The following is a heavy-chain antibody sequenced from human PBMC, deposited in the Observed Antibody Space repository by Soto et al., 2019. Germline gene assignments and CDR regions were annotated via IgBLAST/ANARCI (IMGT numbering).Heavy chain of an antibody. D-gene: IGHD3-22*01. J-gene: IGHJ6*02. CDR1: GGSISSSSYY. CDR2: IYYSGST. CDR3: ARHPKTYYYDSSGQQKTYYYYGMDV. V-gene: IGHV4-39*01. Sequence: PSETLSLTCTVSGGSISSSSYYWGWIRQPPGKGLEWIGSIYYSGSTYYNPSLKSRVTISVDTSKNQFSLKLSSVTAADTAVYYCARHPKTYYYDSSGQQKTYYYYGMDVWGQGTTVTVSS.